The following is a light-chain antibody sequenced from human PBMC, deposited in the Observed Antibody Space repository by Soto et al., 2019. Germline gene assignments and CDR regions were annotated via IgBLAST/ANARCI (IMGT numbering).Light chain of an antibody. CDR2: FAS. J-gene: IGKJ1*01. Sequence: VMTQSPATLSVSPGERAALSCRASQSVSTNLAWYQQKPGQPPRLLIYFASTRATAVPARFTAGGSGTEFTLTIISRQSDDLAVYYCQQYDKWPRTFGQGTKVEIK. CDR3: QQYDKWPRT. CDR1: QSVSTN. V-gene: IGKV3-15*01.